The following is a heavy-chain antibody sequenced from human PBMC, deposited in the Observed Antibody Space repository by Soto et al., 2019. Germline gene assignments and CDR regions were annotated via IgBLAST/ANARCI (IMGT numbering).Heavy chain of an antibody. CDR3: AKHGAAYDYAGNTPFDY. D-gene: IGHD3-16*01. J-gene: IGHJ4*02. CDR1: GYNFATDW. V-gene: IGHV5-51*01. Sequence: PXESLTISCKGSGYNFATDWIGLVRQMPGKGLEWMGIIYPGDSDTRYSPSFQGQVTISADKSISTAYLQWRSLRASDTAMYFCAKHGAAYDYAGNTPFDYWGQGTLVTVSS. CDR2: IYPGDSDT.